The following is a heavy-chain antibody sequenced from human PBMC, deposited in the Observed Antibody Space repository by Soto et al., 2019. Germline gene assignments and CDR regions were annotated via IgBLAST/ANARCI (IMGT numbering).Heavy chain of an antibody. CDR2: ISGSSRYT. CDR1: GFYFGDHF. Sequence: PGGSLRLCSAASGFYFGDHFMNGIRKAPGKGLEWVSYISGSSRYTNFADPVNGRFTTSRDNAKNSLYLQMNSLRAEDTAVYYCARHTSGWHYYDYWGQGT. J-gene: IGHJ4*02. CDR3: ARHTSGWHYYDY. D-gene: IGHD6-19*01. V-gene: IGHV3-11*06.